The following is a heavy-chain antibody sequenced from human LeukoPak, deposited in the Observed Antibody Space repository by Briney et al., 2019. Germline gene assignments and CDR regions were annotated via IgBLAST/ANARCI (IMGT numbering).Heavy chain of an antibody. V-gene: IGHV3-21*01. Sequence: GGSLRLSCAASGFTVSSNYMSWVRQAPGKGLECVSSISSSSSYIYYADSVKGRFTISRDNAKNSLYLQMNSLRAEDTAVYYCARQDTAMVMAFDIWGQGTMVTVSS. CDR2: ISSSSSYI. CDR1: GFTVSSNY. J-gene: IGHJ3*02. D-gene: IGHD5-18*01. CDR3: ARQDTAMVMAFDI.